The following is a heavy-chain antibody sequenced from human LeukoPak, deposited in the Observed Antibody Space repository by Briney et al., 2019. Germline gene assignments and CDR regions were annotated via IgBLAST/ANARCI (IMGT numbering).Heavy chain of an antibody. CDR3: ARAQWELPPDY. V-gene: IGHV3-74*01. CDR1: GFTFSSYW. Sequence: GGSLRLSCAASGFTFSSYWMHWVRQAPGKGLVWVLRIKNEGSDTRYADSAKGRFTISRDNAKNTLYLQMNSLRAEDTAVYYCARAQWELPPDYWGQGTLVTVSS. CDR2: IKNEGSDT. D-gene: IGHD1-26*01. J-gene: IGHJ4*02.